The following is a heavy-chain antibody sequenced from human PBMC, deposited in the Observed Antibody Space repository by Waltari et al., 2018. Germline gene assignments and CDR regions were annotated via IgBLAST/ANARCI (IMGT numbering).Heavy chain of an antibody. J-gene: IGHJ4*02. D-gene: IGHD4-17*01. V-gene: IGHV3-30*18. CDR3: AKDGDYGGNSGGSDY. CDR1: GFTFSSYG. CDR2: ICYDGSNK. Sequence: QVQLVESGGGVVQPGRSLRLSCAASGFTFSSYGMHWVRQAPGKGLEWVAVICYDGSNKYYADSVKGRFTISRDNSKNTLYLQMNILRAEDTAMYYCAKDGDYGGNSGGSDYWGQGTLVTVSS.